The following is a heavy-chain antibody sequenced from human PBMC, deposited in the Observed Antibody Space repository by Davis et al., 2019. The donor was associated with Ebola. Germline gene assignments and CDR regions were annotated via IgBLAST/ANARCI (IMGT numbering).Heavy chain of an antibody. V-gene: IGHV3-73*01. D-gene: IGHD3-10*01. CDR2: IRSKANSYAT. CDR3: SGSLRLNDY. Sequence: GESLKISCAASGFTFSGSAMHWVRQASGKGLEWVGRIRSKANSYATAYAASVKGRFTISSDDSKNTAYLQMNSLKTEDTAVYYCSGSLRLNDYWGQGTLVTVSS. J-gene: IGHJ4*02. CDR1: GFTFSGSA.